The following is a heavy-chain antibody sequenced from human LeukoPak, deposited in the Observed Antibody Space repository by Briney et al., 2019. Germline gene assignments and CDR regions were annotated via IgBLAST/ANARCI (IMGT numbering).Heavy chain of an antibody. Sequence: ASVKVSCKVSGYTLTELSMHWVRQAPGKGLEWVGGFDPEDGETIYAQKFQGRVTMTEDTSTDTAYMELSSLRSEDTAVYYCATALADYYDSSGYYFPFDYWGQGTLVTVSS. CDR3: ATALADYYDSSGYYFPFDY. D-gene: IGHD3-22*01. CDR1: GYTLTELS. V-gene: IGHV1-24*01. J-gene: IGHJ4*02. CDR2: FDPEDGET.